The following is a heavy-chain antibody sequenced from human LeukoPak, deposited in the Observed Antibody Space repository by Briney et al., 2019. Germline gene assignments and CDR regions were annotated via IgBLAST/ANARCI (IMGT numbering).Heavy chain of an antibody. CDR2: IYTSGST. J-gene: IGHJ6*03. V-gene: IGHV4-61*02. Sequence: SQTLSLTCTVSGGSISSGGYYWSWIRQPAGKGLEWIGRIYTSGSTNYNPSLKSRVTISVDTSKNQFSLKLSSVTAADTAVYYCARDLQDIVVVPAAIQGLGYYYYMDVWGKGTTVTVSS. D-gene: IGHD2-2*02. CDR3: ARDLQDIVVVPAAIQGLGYYYYMDV. CDR1: GGSISSGGYY.